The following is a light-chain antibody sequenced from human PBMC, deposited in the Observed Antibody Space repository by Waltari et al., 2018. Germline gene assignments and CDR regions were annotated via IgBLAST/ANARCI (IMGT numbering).Light chain of an antibody. CDR3: AAWDDSLKGVL. CDR1: RSTIGNNA. Sequence: QSVLTQTPSVSEAPRQRVTISCSGSRSTIGNNAVNWYQQVPGTAPKLLVFADDLLPSGVSDRFSGSKSGTSASLAISGLRSEDEGVYFCAAWDDSLKGVLFGGGTKLTVL. CDR2: ADD. J-gene: IGLJ2*01. V-gene: IGLV1-36*01.